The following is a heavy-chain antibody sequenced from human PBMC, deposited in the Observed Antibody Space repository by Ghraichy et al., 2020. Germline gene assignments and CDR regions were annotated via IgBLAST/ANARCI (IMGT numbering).Heavy chain of an antibody. D-gene: IGHD6-19*01. CDR2: ISSSSSHI. J-gene: IGHJ4*02. CDR1: GFTFSSYS. CDR3: AKAFGWYFDS. Sequence: GGSLRLYCAASGFTFSSYSMNWVRQAPGKGLEWVSAISSSSSHIYYADSVKGRFTISRDNAKNSLYLQMSSLRAEDTAVYYCAKAFGWYFDSWGQGTLVSVSS. V-gene: IGHV3-21*01.